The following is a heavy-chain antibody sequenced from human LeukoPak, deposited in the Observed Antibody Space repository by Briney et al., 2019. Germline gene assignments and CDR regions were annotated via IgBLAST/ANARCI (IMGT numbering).Heavy chain of an antibody. J-gene: IGHJ4*02. CDR3: SGEETGGFLFDY. D-gene: IGHD2-21*01. CDR2: MFYSGST. Sequence: SETLSLTCTVSGGFSSSFDWSWLRQPPGKGLEWFGDMFYSGSTFYNPSLKSRATISNDTSKNHFPLRLISATAADKSRYYWSGEETGGFLFDYWGQGTGVTVSS. V-gene: IGHV4-59*08. CDR1: GGFSSSFD.